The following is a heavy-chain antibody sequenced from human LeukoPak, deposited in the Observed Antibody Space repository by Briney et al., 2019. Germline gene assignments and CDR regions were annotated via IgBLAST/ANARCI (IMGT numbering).Heavy chain of an antibody. J-gene: IGHJ4*02. CDR2: IYTSVST. V-gene: IGHV4-4*07. CDR3: AREMVVAATGGFDY. CDR1: GGSISTYY. D-gene: IGHD2-15*01. Sequence: SETLSLTRTLSGGSISTYYWSWIPQPAGNGLEWIRRIYTSVSTSYNPSPKSPVTISVDKSKNQFSLKLSSVTAADTDVYYCAREMVVAATGGFDYWGQGTLVAVSS.